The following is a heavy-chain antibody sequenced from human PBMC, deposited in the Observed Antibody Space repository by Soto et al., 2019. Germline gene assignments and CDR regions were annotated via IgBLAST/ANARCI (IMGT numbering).Heavy chain of an antibody. V-gene: IGHV4-59*01. J-gene: IGHJ4*02. D-gene: IGHD3-16*01. CDR3: ARAAPYDYVWGSIDY. CDR1: GGSISSYY. CDR2: IYYSGST. Sequence: PSETLSLTCTVSGGSISSYYWSWIRQPSGKGLEWIGYIYYSGSTNYNPSLKSRVTISVDTSKNQFSLKLSSVTAADTAVYYCARAAPYDYVWGSIDYWGQGTLVTVSS.